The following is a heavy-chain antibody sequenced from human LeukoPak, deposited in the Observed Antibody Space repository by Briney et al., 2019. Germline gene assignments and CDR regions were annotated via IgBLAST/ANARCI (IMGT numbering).Heavy chain of an antibody. Sequence: GESLRLSCAASGFTFSSYEMEWGRRAPWKGLGGVSGSNWNGGNTGYAGSVKGRFTISRDTSKNTLYLQMNSLRADDPAVYYCAKARMVRAFDYWGQGTLVTVSS. CDR1: GFTFSSYE. J-gene: IGHJ4*02. CDR3: AKARMVRAFDY. V-gene: IGHV3-23*01. D-gene: IGHD3-10*01. CDR2: SNWNGGNT.